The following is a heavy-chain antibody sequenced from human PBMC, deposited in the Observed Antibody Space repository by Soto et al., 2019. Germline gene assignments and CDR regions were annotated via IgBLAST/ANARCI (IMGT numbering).Heavy chain of an antibody. CDR2: IYYSGST. CDR3: AREGGDCTNGVCTSNWFDP. Sequence: SETLSLTCPVSGGSISSGGYYWSWIRQHPGKGLEWIGYIYYSGSTYYNPSLKSRVTISVDTSKNQFSLKLSSVTAADTAVYYCAREGGDCTNGVCTSNWFDPWGQGTLVTVSS. D-gene: IGHD2-8*01. CDR1: GGSISSGGYY. V-gene: IGHV4-31*03. J-gene: IGHJ5*02.